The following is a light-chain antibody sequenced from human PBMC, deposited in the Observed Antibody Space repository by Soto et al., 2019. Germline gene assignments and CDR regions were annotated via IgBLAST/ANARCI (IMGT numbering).Light chain of an antibody. CDR3: SSYTSSATQV. Sequence: QSALTQPASVSGSPGQSITISCTETSSDVGGHNYVSWYQHNPGKAPRLLIFEVSNRPSGVSTRFSGSKSGSTASLTILGLQAEDEADYYCSSYTSSATQVFGGGTKLTVL. CDR1: SSDVGGHNY. V-gene: IGLV2-14*01. J-gene: IGLJ3*02. CDR2: EVS.